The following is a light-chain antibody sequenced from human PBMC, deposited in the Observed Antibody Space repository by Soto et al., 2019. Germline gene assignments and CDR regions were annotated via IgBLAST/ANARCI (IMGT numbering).Light chain of an antibody. CDR2: DVT. V-gene: IGLV2-14*01. Sequence: QSALTQPASVSGSPGQSITISCTGTSSDAGAYDYVSWYQQHPDKAPKLMIYDVTNRASGVSDRFSGSKSGNTASLTTSGLQAEDEADYYCSSFGSSTTLVLFGGGTKLTVL. J-gene: IGLJ2*01. CDR1: SSDAGAYDY. CDR3: SSFGSSTTLVL.